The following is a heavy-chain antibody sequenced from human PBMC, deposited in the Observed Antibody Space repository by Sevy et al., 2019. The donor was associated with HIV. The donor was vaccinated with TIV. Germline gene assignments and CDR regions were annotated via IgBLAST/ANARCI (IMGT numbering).Heavy chain of an antibody. J-gene: IGHJ4*02. CDR2: IRSEVYGGTT. Sequence: GGSLRLSCTASGFTFGEYSMSWFRQAPGKGLEWVSFIRSEVYGGTTEYAASVKGRFAMSRDDSKSIAYLEMSSLKTEDTAVNYCTRGRRVYADYGVDYWGQGTLVTVSS. V-gene: IGHV3-49*03. CDR3: TRGRRVYADYGVDY. D-gene: IGHD3-16*01. CDR1: GFTFGEYS.